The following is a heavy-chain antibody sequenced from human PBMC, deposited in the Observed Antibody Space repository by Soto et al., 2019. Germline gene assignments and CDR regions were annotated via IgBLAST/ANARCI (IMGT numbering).Heavy chain of an antibody. CDR2: IWSAGLT. CDR1: GFNFNSYT. J-gene: IGHJ5*02. V-gene: IGHV3-53*01. Sequence: SLRLSCAASGFNFNSYTINWVRQAPGKGLEWVSIIWSAGLTYYADSVRGRFTISRDISKNILFLQMNNLRAEDSAIYYCARELPPDLWGQGTLVTVSS. D-gene: IGHD2-15*01. CDR3: ARELPPDL.